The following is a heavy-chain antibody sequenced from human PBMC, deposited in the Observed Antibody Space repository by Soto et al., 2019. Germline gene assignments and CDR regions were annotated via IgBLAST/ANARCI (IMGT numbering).Heavy chain of an antibody. D-gene: IGHD3-10*01. CDR3: ARDRDDYGSGNYYNRIDF. V-gene: IGHV1-69*01. J-gene: IGHJ4*02. Sequence: QVQLVQSGAEVKKPGSSVKVSCEASGGIFSTYAISWLRQAPGQGLEWMGGISPIFGTPNYAQRFQGRVTITADESTSTAYMELSRLRSEDTAVYYCARDRDDYGSGNYYNRIDFWGQGTLVTVSS. CDR1: GGIFSTYA. CDR2: ISPIFGTP.